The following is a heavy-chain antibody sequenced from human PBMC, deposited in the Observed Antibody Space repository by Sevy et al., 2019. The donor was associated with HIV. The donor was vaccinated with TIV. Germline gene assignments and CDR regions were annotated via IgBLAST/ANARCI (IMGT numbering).Heavy chain of an antibody. J-gene: IGHJ4*02. CDR3: AKESPGYHYDSSGNLDY. D-gene: IGHD3-22*01. V-gene: IGHV3-23*01. Sequence: GGSLRLSCAASGFTFNTYAMSWVRQAPGKGLEWVSGIRGSGSSTYYAESVKGRFTISRDNAKNTVHLQMNSLRVEDTAVYYCAKESPGYHYDSSGNLDYWGQGTLVTVSS. CDR1: GFTFNTYA. CDR2: IRGSGSST.